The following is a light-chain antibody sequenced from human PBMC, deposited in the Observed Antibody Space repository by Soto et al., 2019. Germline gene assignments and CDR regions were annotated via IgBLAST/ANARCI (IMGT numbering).Light chain of an antibody. CDR3: QQYYDYPRT. J-gene: IGKJ1*01. Sequence: AIRMTQSPSSFSASTGDRVTITCRASQHIGTYLAWYQQKPGKAPNLLIYAASTLQSGVPSRFSGSGSGTDFTLTISCLQAKDFATYYCQQYYDYPRTFGQGTKVEIK. V-gene: IGKV1-8*01. CDR2: AAS. CDR1: QHIGTY.